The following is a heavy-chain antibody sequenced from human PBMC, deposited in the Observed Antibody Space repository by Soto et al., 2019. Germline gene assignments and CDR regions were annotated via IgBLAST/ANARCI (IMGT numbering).Heavy chain of an antibody. J-gene: IGHJ4*02. Sequence: KTSETLSLTCTVSGGSVSSGSYYWSWIRQPPGKGLEWIGYIYYSGSTNYNPSLKSRVTISVDTSKNQFSLKLSSVTAADTAVYYCARDGYYDSSGFDYWGQGTLVTVSS. V-gene: IGHV4-61*01. D-gene: IGHD3-22*01. CDR2: IYYSGST. CDR3: ARDGYYDSSGFDY. CDR1: GGSVSSGSYY.